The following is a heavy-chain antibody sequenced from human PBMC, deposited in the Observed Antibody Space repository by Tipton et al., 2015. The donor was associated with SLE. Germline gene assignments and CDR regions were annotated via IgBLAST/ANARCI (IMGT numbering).Heavy chain of an antibody. CDR2: IDYSGNT. V-gene: IGHV4-4*08. CDR3: VRDPRSLQWYFDF. J-gene: IGHJ4*02. D-gene: IGHD3-3*01. CDR1: GGSINSYY. Sequence: TLSLTCTVSGGSINSYYWSWIRQHPGKGLEWIGYIDYSGNTYYKSSLKSRATISLDTYKNEVSLRLFSVTAADTAVYFCVRDPRSLQWYFDFWGKGLLVRVSS.